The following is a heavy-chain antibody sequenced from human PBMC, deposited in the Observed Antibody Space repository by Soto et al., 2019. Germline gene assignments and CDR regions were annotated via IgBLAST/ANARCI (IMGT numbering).Heavy chain of an antibody. D-gene: IGHD2-21*01. V-gene: IGHV1-18*01. Sequence: APVKLYCPGSCDPFSSCGIGCVREDNGRGLEWIGWIRRYQGRTNSPQRVQGRVVMTTGISTNTVYLELRSLRSDNSAIYYCGRWRTGSYSRDVWGERPTVAVSS. CDR1: CDPFSSCG. J-gene: IGHJ6*04. CDR2: IRRYQGRT. CDR3: GRWRTGSYSRDV.